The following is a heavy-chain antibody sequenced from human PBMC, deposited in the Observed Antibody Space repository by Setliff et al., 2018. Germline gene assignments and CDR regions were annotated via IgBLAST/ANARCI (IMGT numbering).Heavy chain of an antibody. V-gene: IGHV5-51*01. J-gene: IGHJ6*03. CDR1: GYSFSTYW. D-gene: IGHD3-10*01. Sequence: GESLKISCQGSGYSFSTYWIAWVRQMPGKGLEWMGIIFPGDSVTRYSPPFQGQVTFSADKSISTAYLQWNSLKASDTAVYFCARVGDYMGYYYNYYMDVWANGTTVTVSS. CDR3: ARVGDYMGYYYNYYMDV. CDR2: IFPGDSVT.